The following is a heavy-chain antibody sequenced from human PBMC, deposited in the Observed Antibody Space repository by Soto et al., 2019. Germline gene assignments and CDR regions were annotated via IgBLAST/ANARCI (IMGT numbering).Heavy chain of an antibody. CDR2: ISSSSSYI. V-gene: IGHV3-21*01. D-gene: IGHD4-4*01. CDR1: GFTFSSYS. J-gene: IGHJ4*02. CDR3: ARDLGNKPDY. Sequence: PGGSLRLSCAASGFTFSSYSVNWVCQAPGKGLEWVSSISSSSSYIYYADSVKGRFTISRDNAKNSPYLQMNSLRAEDTAVYYCARDLGNKPDYWGQGTLVTVSS.